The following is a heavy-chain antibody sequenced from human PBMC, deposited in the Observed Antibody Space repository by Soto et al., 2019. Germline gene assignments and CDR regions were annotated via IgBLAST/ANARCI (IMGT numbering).Heavy chain of an antibody. CDR2: ISAFNGNT. V-gene: IGHV1-18*01. Sequence: QVQLVQSGAEVKKPGASVKVSCKASGYTFTSYGISWVRQAPGQGLEWMGWISAFNGNTNYAQKLQGRVTQTTDPTPSTGYMEVRSLRSEDTGVDYCARDWGYGDYEENWGQGTLVTVSS. J-gene: IGHJ4*02. CDR3: ARDWGYGDYEEN. CDR1: GYTFTSYG. D-gene: IGHD4-17*01.